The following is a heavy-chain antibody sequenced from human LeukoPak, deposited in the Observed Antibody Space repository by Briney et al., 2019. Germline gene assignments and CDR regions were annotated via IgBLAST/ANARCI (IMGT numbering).Heavy chain of an antibody. J-gene: IGHJ5*02. CDR2: IRYDGSNK. V-gene: IGHV3-30*02. CDR1: GFTFSSYG. Sequence: GGSLRLSCAASGFTFSSYGMHWVRQAPGKGLEWVAFIRYDGSNKYYADSVKGRFTISRDNSKNTLYLQMNSLRAEDTAVYYCAKDSGYSYGFNWFDPWGQGTLVTVSS. CDR3: AKDSGYSYGFNWFDP. D-gene: IGHD5-18*01.